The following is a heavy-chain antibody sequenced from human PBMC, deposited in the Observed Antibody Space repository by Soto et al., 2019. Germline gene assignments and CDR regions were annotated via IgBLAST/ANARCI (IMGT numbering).Heavy chain of an antibody. Sequence: DSVKVSCKAAGYTFTSYGISWVRQAPGQGLEWMGWTSAYNGNTNYAQKLQGRVTMTTDTSTSTAYMEQRSLRSDDTAVYYCARDLPGYYDSSRSLPWYYWGQVTLGTVSS. V-gene: IGHV1-18*01. CDR3: ARDLPGYYDSSRSLPWYY. D-gene: IGHD3-22*01. J-gene: IGHJ4*02. CDR1: GYTFTSYG. CDR2: TSAYNGNT.